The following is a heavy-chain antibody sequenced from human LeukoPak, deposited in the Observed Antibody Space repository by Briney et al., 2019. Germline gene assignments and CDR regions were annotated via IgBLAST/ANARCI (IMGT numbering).Heavy chain of an antibody. J-gene: IGHJ4*02. D-gene: IGHD4/OR15-4a*01. CDR1: GFTFSGSA. V-gene: IGHV3-73*01. CDR3: TVLAIDPTDGNFDF. CDR2: IRSKANSYAT. Sequence: GGSLRLSCAASGFTFSGSAMHWVRQASGKGLEWVCRIRSKANSYATAYAASVKGRFTISRDDSKNTTYLQMNSLKTEDTAVYYCTVLAIDPTDGNFDFWGQGTLVTVSS.